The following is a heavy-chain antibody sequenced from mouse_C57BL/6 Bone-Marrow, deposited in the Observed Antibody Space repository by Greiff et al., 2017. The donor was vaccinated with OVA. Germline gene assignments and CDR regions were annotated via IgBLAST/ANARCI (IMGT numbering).Heavy chain of an antibody. CDR1: GYTFTSYG. V-gene: IGHV1-81*01. Sequence: LQESGAELARPGASVKLSCKASGYTFTSYGISWVKQRTGQGLEWIGEIYPRSGNTYYNEKFKGKATLTADKSSSTAYMELRSLTSEDSAVYFCASYYYGFFDYWGQGTTLTVSS. J-gene: IGHJ2*01. CDR2: IYPRSGNT. CDR3: ASYYYGFFDY. D-gene: IGHD1-1*01.